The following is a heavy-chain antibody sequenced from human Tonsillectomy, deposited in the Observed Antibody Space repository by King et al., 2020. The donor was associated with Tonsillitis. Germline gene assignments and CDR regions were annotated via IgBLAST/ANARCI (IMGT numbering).Heavy chain of an antibody. D-gene: IGHD3-16*02. CDR2: INPTDSYT. CDR3: ARIIMITFGGDLVGNWFDS. V-gene: IGHV5-10-1*03. CDR1: GYSFPNYW. Sequence: DVQLVESGAEVKKPGASLRISCQGSGYSFPNYWIIWVRQMPGKGLEWMGRINPTDSYTDYSPSFQGHVTVSADKSISTAYLQWSSLKASDTAIYYCARIIMITFGGDLVGNWFDSWGQGTLVTVSS. J-gene: IGHJ5*01.